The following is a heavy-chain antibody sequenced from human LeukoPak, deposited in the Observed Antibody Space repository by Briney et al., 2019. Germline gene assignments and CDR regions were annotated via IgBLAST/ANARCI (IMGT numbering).Heavy chain of an antibody. V-gene: IGHV3-21*01. D-gene: IGHD3-3*01. CDR1: RFTFSSYS. J-gene: IGHJ6*03. CDR3: ARARDDFWSYYYYYMDV. Sequence: GGSLRLSCAASRFTFSSYSMNWVRQAPGKGLEWVSSISSGSSYKYYADSVKGRFTISRDNSKNMLYLQMGSLRAEDMAVYYCARARDDFWSYYYYYMDVWGKGTTVTVS. CDR2: ISSGSSYK.